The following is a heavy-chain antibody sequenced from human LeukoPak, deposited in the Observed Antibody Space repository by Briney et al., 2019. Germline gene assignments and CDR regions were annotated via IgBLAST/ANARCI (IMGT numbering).Heavy chain of an antibody. V-gene: IGHV3-21*01. CDR1: GFSFRSYS. D-gene: IGHD1-1*01. CDR2: ITGSSSYI. CDR3: ARDRLEGGETFDS. Sequence: GGSLRLSCAASGFSFRSYSMDWVRQAPGKGLEWVSSITGSSSYISYADSVKGRFTISRDNAENSLFLKMNSLRPEDTAVSFCARDRLEGGETFDSWGQGTLVTVSS. J-gene: IGHJ4*02.